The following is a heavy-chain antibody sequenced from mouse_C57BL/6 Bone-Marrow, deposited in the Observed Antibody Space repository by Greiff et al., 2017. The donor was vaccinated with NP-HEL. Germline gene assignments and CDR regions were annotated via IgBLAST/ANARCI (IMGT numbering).Heavy chain of an antibody. Sequence: VQLQQSGAELVRPGASVKLSCTASGFNIKDDYTHWVKQRPEQGLEWIGWIDPENGDTEYASKFQGKATITADTSSNTAYLQLSSLTSEDTAVYYCTTEWLLPWFAYWGQGTLVTVSA. CDR3: TTEWLLPWFAY. CDR1: GFNIKDDY. V-gene: IGHV14-4*01. CDR2: IDPENGDT. J-gene: IGHJ3*01. D-gene: IGHD2-3*01.